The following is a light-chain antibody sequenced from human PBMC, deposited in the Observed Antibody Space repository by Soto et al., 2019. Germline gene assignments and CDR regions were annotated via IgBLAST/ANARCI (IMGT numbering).Light chain of an antibody. J-gene: IGKJ2*01. CDR1: QSISSY. CDR3: HQSYSTPRTA. V-gene: IGKV1-39*01. CDR2: AAS. Sequence: DIQMTQSPSSLSASVGDRVTITCLASQSISSYLNWYQQKPGKDPKLLIYAASSLQSGVPSRFSGSGSGTDFTLTISSLQPEDFATYYCHQSYSTPRTAFGQGTTLAIK.